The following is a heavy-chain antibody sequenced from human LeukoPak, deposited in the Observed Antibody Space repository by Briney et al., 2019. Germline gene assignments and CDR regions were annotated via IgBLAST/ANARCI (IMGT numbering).Heavy chain of an antibody. Sequence: GGSLRLSCAASGFTFSTSWMSWVRQAPGKGLEWVANINQDGSEKYYVDSVKGRFTISRDNAKNSLYLQMNSLRAEDTAVYYCARGVGGADYWGLGTLVTVSS. D-gene: IGHD2-21*01. CDR1: GFTFSTSW. CDR2: INQDGSEK. CDR3: ARGVGGADY. J-gene: IGHJ4*02. V-gene: IGHV3-7*01.